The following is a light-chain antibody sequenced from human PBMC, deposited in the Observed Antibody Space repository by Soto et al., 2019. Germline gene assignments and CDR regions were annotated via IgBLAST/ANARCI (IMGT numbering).Light chain of an antibody. V-gene: IGKV4-1*01. CDR2: WAS. J-gene: IGKJ2*01. CDR1: QSLLYSSNNENS. Sequence: DIVMTQSPDSLAVSLGERATINCKSSQSLLYSSNNENSLAWFQQRPGQPPKLLIYWASTRESGVPDRFCGSGSGTDFTLTISSLQAEDVAVYYCQQYYTTLYTFGQGTKLEIK. CDR3: QQYYTTLYT.